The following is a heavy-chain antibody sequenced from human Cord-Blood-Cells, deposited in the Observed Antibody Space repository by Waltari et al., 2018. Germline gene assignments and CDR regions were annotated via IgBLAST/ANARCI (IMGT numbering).Heavy chain of an antibody. D-gene: IGHD3-9*01. CDR2: IWYDGSNK. CDR3: ARDRAILTGYDAFDI. CDR1: GFTFSSYG. V-gene: IGHV3-33*01. Sequence: QVQLVESGGGVVQPGRSLRLSCAASGFTFSSYGMHWVRQAQGKGLEWVAVIWYDGSNKYYADSVKGRFTISRDNSKNTLYLQMNSLRAEDTAVYYCARDRAILTGYDAFDIWGQGTMVTVSS. J-gene: IGHJ3*02.